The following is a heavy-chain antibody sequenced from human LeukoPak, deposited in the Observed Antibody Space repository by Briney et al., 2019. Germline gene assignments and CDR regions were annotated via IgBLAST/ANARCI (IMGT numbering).Heavy chain of an antibody. CDR2: ISYDGSNK. J-gene: IGHJ6*03. CDR1: GFTFSSYA. Sequence: GGSLRLSCAASGFTFSSYAMHWVRQAPGKGLEWVAVISYDGSNKYYADSVKGRFTISRDNSKNTLYLQMNSLRAEDTAVYYCARRGMVRVPPMDVWGKGTTVTVSS. CDR3: ARRGMVRVPPMDV. D-gene: IGHD3-10*01. V-gene: IGHV3-30*04.